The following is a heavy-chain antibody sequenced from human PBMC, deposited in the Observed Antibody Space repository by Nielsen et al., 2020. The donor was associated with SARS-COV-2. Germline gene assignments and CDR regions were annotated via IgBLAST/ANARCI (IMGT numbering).Heavy chain of an antibody. CDR3: ARAPDIVLVPTAIPI. Sequence: SETLSLTCTVSSGSISGSSRYWAWIRQPPGKGLEWIGNIHYSGSTYYNPSLKRRVTISVDTSKNQFSLKLSSVTAADTAVYYCARAPDIVLVPTAIPIWGQGTMVPVSS. CDR2: IHYSGST. CDR1: SGSISGSSRY. D-gene: IGHD2-2*01. V-gene: IGHV4-39*07. J-gene: IGHJ3*02.